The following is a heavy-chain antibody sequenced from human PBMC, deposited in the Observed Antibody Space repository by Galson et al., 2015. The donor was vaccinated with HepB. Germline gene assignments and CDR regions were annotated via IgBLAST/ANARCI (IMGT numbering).Heavy chain of an antibody. V-gene: IGHV3-23*01. J-gene: IGHJ4*02. D-gene: IGHD4-23*01. CDR1: GFTFSSSA. Sequence: SCAASGFTFSSSAMTWVRQAPGKGLEWVSYISGSGGTTYYADSVRGRFTISRDNSKNTLYLQMNSLRAEDTAVYYCAKDRWSYYFDYWGQGTLVTVSS. CDR3: AKDRWSYYFDY. CDR2: ISGSGGTT.